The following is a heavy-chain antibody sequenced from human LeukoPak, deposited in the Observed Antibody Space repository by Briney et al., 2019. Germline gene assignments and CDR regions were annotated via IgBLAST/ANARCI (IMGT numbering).Heavy chain of an antibody. J-gene: IGHJ4*02. CDR2: IKQDGSKK. D-gene: IGHD5-24*01. Sequence: GGSLRLSCVASGFPLSSYWMTWVRQAPGKGLEWVANIKQDGSKKSYVDSVKGRFTISRDNAKNSLYLQMNSLRAEDTAIYYCTRVGYIDEGIDYWGQGTLVTVSS. V-gene: IGHV3-7*04. CDR1: GFPLSSYW. CDR3: TRVGYIDEGIDY.